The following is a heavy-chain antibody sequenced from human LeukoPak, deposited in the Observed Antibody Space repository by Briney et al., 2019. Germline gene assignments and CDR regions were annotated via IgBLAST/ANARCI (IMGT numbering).Heavy chain of an antibody. Sequence: ASVKVSCKVSGYTLTELSMHWVRQAPGKGLEWMGGFDPEDGETIYAQKFQGRVTMTEDTSTDTAYMELSSLRSEHTAVYYCATDLDSGRPGYFDYWGEGTLVTVSS. J-gene: IGHJ4*02. D-gene: IGHD1-26*01. CDR2: FDPEDGET. CDR1: GYTLTELS. CDR3: ATDLDSGRPGYFDY. V-gene: IGHV1-24*01.